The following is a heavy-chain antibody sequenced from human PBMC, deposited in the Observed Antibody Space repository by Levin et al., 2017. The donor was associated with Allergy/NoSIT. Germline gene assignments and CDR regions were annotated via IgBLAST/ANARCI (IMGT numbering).Heavy chain of an antibody. Sequence: PGGSLRLSCAASGFTFSDYYMSWIRQAPGKGLEWVSYISGRGTTVYYADSVEGRFSISRDNAANSLHLQIDSLRAEDTAVYYCARGAGYSSAWAPFDFWGQGTLVTVSS. J-gene: IGHJ4*02. CDR3: ARGAGYSSAWAPFDF. CDR2: ISGRGTTV. V-gene: IGHV3-11*01. D-gene: IGHD6-19*01. CDR1: GFTFSDYY.